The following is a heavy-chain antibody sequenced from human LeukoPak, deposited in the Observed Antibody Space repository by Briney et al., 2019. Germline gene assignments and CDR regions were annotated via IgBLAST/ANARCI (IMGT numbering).Heavy chain of an antibody. CDR2: IYSSVST. Sequence: SETLSLTCTVSGGSMNNYYWSWIRQPAGKGLEWIWHIYSSVSTNYNPSLKSRVTMSIHTSHNQFFLTLSSVPAAETPVYYCARRNDYWGQGSLVTVSS. CDR3: ARRNDY. J-gene: IGHJ4*02. CDR1: GGSMNNYY. V-gene: IGHV4-4*07.